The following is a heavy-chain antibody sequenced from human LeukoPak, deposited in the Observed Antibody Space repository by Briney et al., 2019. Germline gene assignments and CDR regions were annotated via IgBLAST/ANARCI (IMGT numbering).Heavy chain of an antibody. Sequence: GGSLRLTCEVSGFTFTDYWMNWVRQAPGKGPEWVASIRQDGSEKTYVDSVKGRFTISRDNTKNSLSLQLNGLRAEDTAVYYCARDGTAAGLYFDLWGQGTLVTVSS. J-gene: IGHJ4*01. CDR3: ARDGTAAGLYFDL. V-gene: IGHV3-7*01. D-gene: IGHD6-13*01. CDR2: IRQDGSEK. CDR1: GFTFTDYW.